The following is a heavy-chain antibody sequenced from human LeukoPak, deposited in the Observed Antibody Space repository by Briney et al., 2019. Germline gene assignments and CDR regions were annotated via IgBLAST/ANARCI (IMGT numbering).Heavy chain of an antibody. CDR2: IKQDGSEK. Sequence: GGSLRLSCAASGFTFSSYWMSWVRQAPGKGLEWVANIKQDGSEKYYVDSVKGRFTISRDNAKNSLYLQMNSLRAEGTAVYYCAKDSPKYYDILTGYYVYWGQGTLVTVSS. V-gene: IGHV3-7*03. CDR3: AKDSPKYYDILTGYYVY. J-gene: IGHJ4*02. CDR1: GFTFSSYW. D-gene: IGHD3-9*01.